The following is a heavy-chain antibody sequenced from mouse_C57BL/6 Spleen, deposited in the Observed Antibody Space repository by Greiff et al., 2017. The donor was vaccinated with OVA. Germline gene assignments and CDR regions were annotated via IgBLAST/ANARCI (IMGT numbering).Heavy chain of an antibody. CDR3: ARVGVTTYYFDY. CDR1: GYSITSGYY. CDR2: ISYDGSN. D-gene: IGHD2-2*01. J-gene: IGHJ2*01. V-gene: IGHV3-6*01. Sequence: ESGPGLVKPSQSLSLTCSVTGYSITSGYYWNWIRQFPGNKLEWMGYISYDGSNNYNPSLKNRISITRDTSKNQFFLKLNSVTTEDTATYYCARVGVTTYYFDYWGQGTTLTVSS.